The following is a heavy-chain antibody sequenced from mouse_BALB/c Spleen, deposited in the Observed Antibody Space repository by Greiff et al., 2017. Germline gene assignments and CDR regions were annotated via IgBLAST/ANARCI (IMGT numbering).Heavy chain of an antibody. Sequence: VQRVESGPGLVAPSQSLSITCTVSGFSFTRYGVHWVRQPPGKGLEWLGVIWAGGSTNYNSALMSRLSISKDNSKSQVFLKMNSLQTDDTAMYYCARDEDYGYAMDYWGQGTSVTVSS. CDR3: ARDEDYGYAMDY. J-gene: IGHJ4*01. CDR1: GFSFTRYG. V-gene: IGHV2-9*02. CDR2: IWAGGST. D-gene: IGHD1-1*01.